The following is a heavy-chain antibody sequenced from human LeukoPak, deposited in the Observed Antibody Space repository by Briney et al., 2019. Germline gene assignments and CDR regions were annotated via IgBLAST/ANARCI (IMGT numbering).Heavy chain of an antibody. D-gene: IGHD3-10*01. CDR1: GFTVSTTL. Sequence: GGSLRLSCTVSGFTVSTTLMDWVRQAPGKGLEWVSPIYDDGRTDYGDSVRGRFTISRYTSKNMVYLQMNSLKVEDSAIYYCAGDRAGRESWVEFDLWGQGTLVTVSS. CDR3: AGDRAGRESWVEFDL. J-gene: IGHJ5*02. V-gene: IGHV3-53*04. CDR2: IYDDGRT.